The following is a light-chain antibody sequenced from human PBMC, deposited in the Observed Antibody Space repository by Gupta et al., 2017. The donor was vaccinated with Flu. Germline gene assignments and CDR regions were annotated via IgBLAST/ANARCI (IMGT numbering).Light chain of an antibody. CDR2: EVS. V-gene: IGLV2-8*01. Sequence: QPALTQPPPSPGSPGRSATIPCTGTSSDVGVYNYVSWYQHHPGKAPKLMIYEVSKRPSGVPDRFSGSKSGNTASLTVSGLQAEDEADYYCSSYAGTSKYVFGTGTKLTVL. CDR3: SSYAGTSKYV. J-gene: IGLJ1*01. CDR1: SSDVGVYNY.